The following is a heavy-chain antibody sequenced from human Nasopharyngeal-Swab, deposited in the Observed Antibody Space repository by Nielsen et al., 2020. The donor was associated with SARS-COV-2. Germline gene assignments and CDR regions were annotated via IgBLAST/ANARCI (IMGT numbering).Heavy chain of an antibody. D-gene: IGHD2-2*01. V-gene: IGHV1-24*01. J-gene: IGHJ5*02. CDR3: ARGNRYCSSTSCYNWFDP. Sequence: ASVKVSCKVSGYTLTELSMHWVRQAPGKGLEWMGGFDPEDGETIYAQKFQGRVTMTRNTSISTAYMELSSLRSEDTAVYYCARGNRYCSSTSCYNWFDPWGQGTLVTVSS. CDR1: GYTLTELS. CDR2: FDPEDGET.